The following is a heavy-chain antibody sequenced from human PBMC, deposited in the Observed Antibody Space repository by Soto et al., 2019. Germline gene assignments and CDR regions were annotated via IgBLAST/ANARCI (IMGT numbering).Heavy chain of an antibody. Sequence: GASLNVSFKASCYTFTIYFIILLRHSPLQWLELMGWISAYNGNTNYAQKLQGRVTMTTDTSTSTAYMELRSLRSDDTAVYYCERGPDFWSGYETLYYYYGIEVWGKRNTVTVSS. CDR3: ERGPDFWSGYETLYYYYGIEV. CDR2: ISAYNGNT. J-gene: IGHJ6*04. CDR1: CYTFTIYF. D-gene: IGHD3-3*01. V-gene: IGHV1-18*01.